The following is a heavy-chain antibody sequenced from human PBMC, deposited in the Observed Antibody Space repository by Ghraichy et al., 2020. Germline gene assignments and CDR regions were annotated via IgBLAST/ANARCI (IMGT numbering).Heavy chain of an antibody. J-gene: IGHJ2*01. CDR1: GGSFSGYY. CDR2: INHSGST. Sequence: SETLSLTCAVYGGSFSGYYWSWIRQPPGKGLEWIGEINHSGSTNYNPSLKSRVTISVDTSKNQFSLKLSSVTAADTAVYYCARARIRKLKDIVVVPAAKGVRYFDLWGRGTLVTVSS. CDR3: ARARIRKLKDIVVVPAAKGVRYFDL. D-gene: IGHD2-2*01. V-gene: IGHV4-34*01.